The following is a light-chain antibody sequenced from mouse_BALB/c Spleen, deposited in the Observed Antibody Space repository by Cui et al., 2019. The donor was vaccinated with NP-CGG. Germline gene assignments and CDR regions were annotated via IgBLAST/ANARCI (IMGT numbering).Light chain of an antibody. CDR3: ALWYSNHWV. CDR2: GTN. Sequence: QAVVTKESAPTTSPGKTVTLTCRSSTGAVTTSNYDNWVQEKPDHLFTGLIGGTNNRAPGVPARFSGSLIGDKAALTITGAQTEDEAIYFCALWYSNHWVFGGGTKLTVL. CDR1: TGAVTTSNY. V-gene: IGLV1*01. J-gene: IGLJ1*01.